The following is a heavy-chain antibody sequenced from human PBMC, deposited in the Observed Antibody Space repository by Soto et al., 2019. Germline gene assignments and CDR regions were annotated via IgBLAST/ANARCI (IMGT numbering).Heavy chain of an antibody. CDR2: MNPNSGNT. Sequence: ASVKVSCKASGYTLTSYDINWVRQATGQGLEWMGWMNPNSGNTGYAQKFQGRVTMTRNTSISTAYMELSSLRSEDTAVYYCAGGIIEPSYYYYGMDVWGQGTTVTVSS. D-gene: IGHD2-15*01. J-gene: IGHJ6*02. V-gene: IGHV1-8*01. CDR3: AGGIIEPSYYYYGMDV. CDR1: GYTLTSYD.